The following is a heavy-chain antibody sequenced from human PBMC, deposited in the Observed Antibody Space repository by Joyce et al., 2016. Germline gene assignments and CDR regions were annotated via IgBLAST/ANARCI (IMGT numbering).Heavy chain of an antibody. CDR3: ARDVHVVVTAGYYYGMDV. V-gene: IGHV3-7*01. CDR2: IKQEGSEK. Sequence: EVKLVESGGGLVQPGGSLRLSCEASGFTFGTYWMSWVRQAPGKGLGWVAKIKQEGSEKYYVESVKGRFTISRDNAKNSLYLQMNSLRAEDTAVYYCARDVHVVVTAGYYYGMDVWGQGATVTVSS. D-gene: IGHD2-2*01. J-gene: IGHJ6*02. CDR1: GFTFGTYW.